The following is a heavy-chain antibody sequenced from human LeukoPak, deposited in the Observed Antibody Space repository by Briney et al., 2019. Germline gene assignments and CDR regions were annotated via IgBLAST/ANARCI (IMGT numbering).Heavy chain of an antibody. CDR1: GGSISSNSYY. CDR3: ARPLGGATLHAFDI. V-gene: IGHV4-39*01. CDR2: IYYSGST. Sequence: PSETLSLTCTVSGGSISSNSYYWGWIRQPPGKGLEWIGSIYYSGSTFYNPSLKSRVTISVDTSKNQFSLKLSSVTAADTAVYYCARPLGGATLHAFDIWGQGTMVTVSS. D-gene: IGHD4/OR15-4a*01. J-gene: IGHJ3*02.